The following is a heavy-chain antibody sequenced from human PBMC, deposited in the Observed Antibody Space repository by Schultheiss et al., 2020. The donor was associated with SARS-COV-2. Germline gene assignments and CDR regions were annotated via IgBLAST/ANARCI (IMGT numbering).Heavy chain of an antibody. J-gene: IGHJ4*02. D-gene: IGHD3-9*01. V-gene: IGHV3-48*01. CDR2: ISSSGSTI. CDR3: ARDLRYFDWLFPFDY. CDR1: GGSISSSN. Sequence: ETLSLTCAVSGGSISSSNWWSWVRQPPGKGLEWVSYISSSGSTIYYADSVKGRFTISRDNSKNTLYLQMNSLRAEDTAVYYCARDLRYFDWLFPFDYWGQGTLVTRLL.